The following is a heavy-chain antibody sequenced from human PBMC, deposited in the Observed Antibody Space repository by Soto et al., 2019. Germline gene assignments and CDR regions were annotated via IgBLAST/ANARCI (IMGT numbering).Heavy chain of an antibody. CDR1: GYTFTNYG. CDR2: INAYNGNT. J-gene: IGHJ4*02. Sequence: QVQLVQSGAGVKKPGASVKVSCKASGYTFTNYGISWVRQAPGQGLEWMGWINAYNGNTKSAQKLQGRVTLTTDTSTSTAYMELRSLRSDDTAVYYCARDAAAGLNDCWGQGTLVTVSS. V-gene: IGHV1-18*01. D-gene: IGHD6-13*01. CDR3: ARDAAAGLNDC.